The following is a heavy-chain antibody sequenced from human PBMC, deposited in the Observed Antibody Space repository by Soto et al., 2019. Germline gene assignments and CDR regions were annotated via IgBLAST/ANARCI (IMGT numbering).Heavy chain of an antibody. D-gene: IGHD3-16*02. V-gene: IGHV4-34*01. J-gene: IGHJ6*02. Sequence: SETLSLTCAVYGGSFSGYYWSWIRQPPGKGLEWIGEINHSGSTNYNPSLKSRVTISVDTSKNQFSLKLSSVTAADTAVYYCARVAHRSYYYYGMDVWGQGTTVTVSS. CDR2: INHSGST. CDR1: GGSFSGYY. CDR3: ARVAHRSYYYYGMDV.